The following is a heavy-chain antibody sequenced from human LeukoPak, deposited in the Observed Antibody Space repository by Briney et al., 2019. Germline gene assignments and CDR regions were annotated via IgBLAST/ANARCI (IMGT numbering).Heavy chain of an antibody. CDR2: MYYSGRT. Sequence: SETLSLTCTVSGGSFSSSSYYWGWIRQPPGKGLEWIGTMYYSGRTYYNPSLKSRVTIAVDTSKNQFSLKLTSVTAADTAVYYCARQELLWFGEPAWGQGTLVTVFS. J-gene: IGHJ5*02. CDR3: ARQELLWFGEPA. D-gene: IGHD3-10*01. CDR1: GGSFSSSSYY. V-gene: IGHV4-39*01.